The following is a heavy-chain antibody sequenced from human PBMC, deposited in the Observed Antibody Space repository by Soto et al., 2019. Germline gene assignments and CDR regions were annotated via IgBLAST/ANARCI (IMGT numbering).Heavy chain of an antibody. Sequence: LRLSCAASGIPVSSNYMTWVRQAPGKGLEWVSVLHSGGDTYYANSVKGRFTISRHDSTNTLFLQMNSLTPEDTAVYYCARDGPYYYASRMDVWGQGTTVTVSS. J-gene: IGHJ6*02. CDR2: LHSGGDT. D-gene: IGHD3-10*01. CDR3: ARDGPYYYASRMDV. CDR1: GIPVSSNY. V-gene: IGHV3-53*04.